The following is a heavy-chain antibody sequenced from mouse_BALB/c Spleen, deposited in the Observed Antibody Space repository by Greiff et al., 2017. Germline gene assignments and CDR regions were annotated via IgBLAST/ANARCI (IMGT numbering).Heavy chain of an antibody. Sequence: VQLQQSGPGLVAPSQSLSITCTVSGFSLTGYGVNWVRQPPGKGLVWLGMIWGDGSTDYNSALKSRLSISKDNSKSQVFLKMNSLQTDDTARYYCAKEYGNYDYYAMDYWGQGTSVTVAS. CDR2: IWGDGST. CDR3: AKEYGNYDYYAMDY. J-gene: IGHJ4*01. V-gene: IGHV2-6-7*01. CDR1: GFSLTGYG. D-gene: IGHD2-10*02.